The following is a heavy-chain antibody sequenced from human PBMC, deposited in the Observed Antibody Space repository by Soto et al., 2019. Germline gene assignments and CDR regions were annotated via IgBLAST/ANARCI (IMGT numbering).Heavy chain of an antibody. CDR3: ARQIYDSDTGPNFQYYFDS. J-gene: IGHJ4*02. V-gene: IGHV5-10-1*01. CDR1: GYSFAGYW. D-gene: IGHD3-22*01. CDR2: IDPSDSQT. Sequence: GESLKISCKGSGYSFAGYWITWVRQKPGKGLEWMGRIDPSDSQTYYSPSFRGHVTISATKSITTVFLQWSSLRAPDSAMYYCARQIYDSDTGPNFQYYFDSWGQGTPVTVSS.